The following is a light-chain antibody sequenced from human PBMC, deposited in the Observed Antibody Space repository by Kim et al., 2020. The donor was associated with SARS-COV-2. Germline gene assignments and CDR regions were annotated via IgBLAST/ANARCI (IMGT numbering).Light chain of an antibody. V-gene: IGLV3-19*01. CDR2: GKN. J-gene: IGLJ2*01. Sequence: SELPQDPAVSVALGQTVRITCQGDSLRSYYASWYQQKPGQAPVLVIYGKNNRPSGIPDRFSGSSSGNTASLSITGAQAEDEADYYCNSRDSSGNHVVFG. CDR3: NSRDSSGNHVV. CDR1: SLRSYY.